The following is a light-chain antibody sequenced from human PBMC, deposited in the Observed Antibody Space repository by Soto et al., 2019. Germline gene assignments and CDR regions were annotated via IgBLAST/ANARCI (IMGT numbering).Light chain of an antibody. CDR2: DAS. CDR1: RSVSSY. CDR3: QPRSTWMS. Sequence: EIVLTQSPGTLSLSPGERATLPCRASRSVSSYLAWYQQKPGQAPRPLIYDASNWATGMPAGFSGSGSGTDFTLTISSIETEGFAVYYWQPRSTWMSVGQGTRLEIK. J-gene: IGKJ5*01. V-gene: IGKV3-11*01.